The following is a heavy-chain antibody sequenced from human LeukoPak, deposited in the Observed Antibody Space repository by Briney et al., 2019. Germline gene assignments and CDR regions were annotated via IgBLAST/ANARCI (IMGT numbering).Heavy chain of an antibody. CDR1: GYSFSIYW. CDR2: MYPGDSDT. V-gene: IGHV5-51*01. J-gene: IGHJ3*02. Sequence: GESLKISCEGSGYSFSIYWIGWVRQMPGKGLEWMGMMYPGDSDTRYSPSFQGQVTISADKSISTAYLQWSSLKASDTAMYYCARPQPGAFDIWGQGTTVTVSS. CDR3: ARPQPGAFDI. D-gene: IGHD1-14*01.